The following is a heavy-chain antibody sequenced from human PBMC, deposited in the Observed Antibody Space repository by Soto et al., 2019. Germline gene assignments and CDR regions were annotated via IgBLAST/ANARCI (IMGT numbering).Heavy chain of an antibody. CDR1: GFTFSNYN. CDR3: ARDGMVQFDAFDI. Sequence: EVKLVESGGGLVKPGGSLRLSCAASGFTFSNYNMNWVRLAPGKGLEWVSSISSSSYYIYYSDSVKGRFTISRDNARNSLYLQMNSLRAEDTSVYYCARDGMVQFDAFDIWGQGTMVTVSS. J-gene: IGHJ3*02. CDR2: ISSSSYYI. V-gene: IGHV3-21*02. D-gene: IGHD1-1*01.